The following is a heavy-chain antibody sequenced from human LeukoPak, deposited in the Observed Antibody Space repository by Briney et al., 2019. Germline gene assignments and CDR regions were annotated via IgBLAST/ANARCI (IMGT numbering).Heavy chain of an antibody. CDR2: INPNSGDT. CDR1: GYTFTGYY. V-gene: IGHV1-2*02. J-gene: IGHJ6*03. CDR3: SRDFGEPTGYYMDV. Sequence: ASVTVSCRASGYTFTGYYMHWVGQAPGQGVEGMGWINPNSGDTDYAQKFQGRVTMTRDTSISTHYIELSSLSSDDTAVYYCSRDFGEPTGYYMDVWGKGTTVTVSS. D-gene: IGHD3-16*01.